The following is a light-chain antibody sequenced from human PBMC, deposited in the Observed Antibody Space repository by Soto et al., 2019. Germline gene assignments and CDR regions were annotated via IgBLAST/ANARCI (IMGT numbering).Light chain of an antibody. V-gene: IGKV3-15*01. CDR2: GAS. J-gene: IGKJ4*01. CDR1: QSVNSN. CDR3: QQYHNWPPGLT. Sequence: EIVMTHSPATLSVSPGERATLSCRASQSVNSNLAWYQQKPGQAPRLLIHGASTRAPDIPARFSGSGSGTDFTLTISSLKPEDFAVYYCQQYHNWPPGLTFGGGTKVDIK.